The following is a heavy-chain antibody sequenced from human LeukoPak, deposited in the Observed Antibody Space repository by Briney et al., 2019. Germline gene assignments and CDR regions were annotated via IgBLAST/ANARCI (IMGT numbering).Heavy chain of an antibody. J-gene: IGHJ6*03. CDR1: GGSFSGYY. D-gene: IGHD6-6*01. CDR2: INHSGST. CDR3: ARMRAARRLSYYCYYMDV. V-gene: IGHV4-34*01. Sequence: SETLSLTCAVYGGSFSGYYWSWIRQPPGKGLEWIGEINHSGSTNYNPSLKSRVTISVDTSKNQFSLKLSSVTAADTAVYYCARMRAARRLSYYCYYMDVWGKGTTVTVSS.